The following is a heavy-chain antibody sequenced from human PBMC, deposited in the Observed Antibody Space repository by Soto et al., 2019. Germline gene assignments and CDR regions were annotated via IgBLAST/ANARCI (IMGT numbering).Heavy chain of an antibody. J-gene: IGHJ4*02. CDR2: IIPILGIA. CDR1: GGTFSSYT. CDR3: ALDFWSGYYIGNFDY. Sequence: GASVKVSFKASGGTFSSYTISWVRQAPGQGLEWMGRIIPILGIANYAQKFQGRVTITADKSTSTAYMELSSLRSEDTAVYYCALDFWSGYYIGNFDYWGQGTPVTVSS. V-gene: IGHV1-69*02. D-gene: IGHD3-3*01.